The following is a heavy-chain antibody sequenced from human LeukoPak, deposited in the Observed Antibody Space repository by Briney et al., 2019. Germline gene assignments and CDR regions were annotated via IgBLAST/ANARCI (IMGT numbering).Heavy chain of an antibody. D-gene: IGHD3-22*01. CDR3: ARRRYYDSTGYNPTYYFDY. Sequence: PSGTLSLTCTVSGDSIIGYYWSWIRQPPGKRLEWIGYIYNTLGTTYNPSLESRVTISLDMSNKQFSLRLSSVTAADTAVYYCARRRYYDSTGYNPTYYFDYRGQGILVTVSS. V-gene: IGHV4-59*01. CDR1: GDSIIGYY. CDR2: IYNTLGT. J-gene: IGHJ4*02.